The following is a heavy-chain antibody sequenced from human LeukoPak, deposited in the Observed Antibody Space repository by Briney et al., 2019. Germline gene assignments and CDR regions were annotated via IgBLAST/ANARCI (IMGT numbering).Heavy chain of an antibody. CDR3: ARAGRAVAGIDEIYYFDY. CDR2: IYSGGST. Sequence: GGSLRLSCAASGFTVSSNYMSWVRQAPGKGLEWVSVIYSGGSTYYADSVKGRFTISRDNSKNTLYLQMNSLRAEDTAVYYCARAGRAVAGIDEIYYFDYWGQGTLVTVSS. D-gene: IGHD6-19*01. J-gene: IGHJ4*02. CDR1: GFTVSSNY. V-gene: IGHV3-53*01.